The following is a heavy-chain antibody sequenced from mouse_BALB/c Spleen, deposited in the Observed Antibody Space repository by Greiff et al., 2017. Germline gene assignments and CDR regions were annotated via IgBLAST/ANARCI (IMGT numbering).Heavy chain of an antibody. Sequence: VKLMESGPGLVAPSQSLSITCTVSGFSLTGYGVNWVRQPPGKGLEWLGMIWGDGSTDYNSALKSRLSISKDNSKSQVFLKMNSLQTDDTARYYCAREGYGSSWYFDVWGAGTTVTVSS. CDR3: AREGYGSSWYFDV. CDR2: IWGDGST. CDR1: GFSLTGYG. D-gene: IGHD1-1*01. V-gene: IGHV2-6-7*01. J-gene: IGHJ1*01.